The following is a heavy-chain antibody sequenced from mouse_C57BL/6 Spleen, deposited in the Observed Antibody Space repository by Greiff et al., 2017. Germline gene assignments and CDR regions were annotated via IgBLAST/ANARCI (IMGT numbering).Heavy chain of an antibody. CDR1: GFTFSDYG. CDR2: ISSGSSTI. D-gene: IGHD1-1*01. V-gene: IGHV5-17*01. J-gene: IGHJ4*01. Sequence: EVKLQESGGGLVKPGGSLKLSCAASGFTFSDYGMHWVRQAPEKGLEWVAYISSGSSTIYYADTVKGRFTISRDNAKNTLFLQMTSLRSEDTAMYYCARQGYYYGSSYEDYYAMDYWGQGTSVTVSS. CDR3: ARQGYYYGSSYEDYYAMDY.